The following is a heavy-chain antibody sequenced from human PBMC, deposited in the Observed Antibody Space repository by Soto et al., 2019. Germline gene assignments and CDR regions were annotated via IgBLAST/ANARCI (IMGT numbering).Heavy chain of an antibody. CDR3: ASGTNGAFFVY. J-gene: IGHJ4*02. CDR2: ISRRSSTI. Sequence: XXSLSLSFAASGFTFSSYGMHWVPQAPGKGLEWGSYISRRSSTISYADAVKGRFTISRDNVKNSLYLQMNSLRAVDTAVYYCASGTNGAFFVYWGQGILVTVSS. D-gene: IGHD2-8*01. V-gene: IGHV3-48*04. CDR1: GFTFSSYG.